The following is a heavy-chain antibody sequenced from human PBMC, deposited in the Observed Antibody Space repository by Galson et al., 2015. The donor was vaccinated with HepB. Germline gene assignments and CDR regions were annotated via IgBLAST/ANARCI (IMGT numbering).Heavy chain of an antibody. J-gene: IGHJ6*02. V-gene: IGHV3-7*03. CDR2: IKPDGGEN. Sequence: SLRLSCAASAFPISSYRMSWVRQAPGKGLEWVANIKPDGGENLYVDSVKGRYTISRYNAKKSVYLQMNGLRAEDTAVCHCAREGQYYEARGKCYGLDVWGEGTRVT. CDR3: AREGQYYEARGKCYGLDV. CDR1: AFPISSYR. D-gene: IGHD3-22*01.